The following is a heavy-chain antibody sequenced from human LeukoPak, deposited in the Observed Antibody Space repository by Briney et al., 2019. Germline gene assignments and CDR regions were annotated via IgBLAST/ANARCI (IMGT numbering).Heavy chain of an antibody. Sequence: GESLKISCKGSGYSFTSYWIGWVRQMPGKGLEWMGIIYPGDSDTRYGPSFQGQVTISADKSISTAYLQWSSLKASDTAMYYCARRREGYSHYYYYYYMDVWGKGTTVTVSS. CDR3: ARRREGYSHYYYYYYMDV. CDR1: GYSFTSYW. J-gene: IGHJ6*03. CDR2: IYPGDSDT. D-gene: IGHD5-18*01. V-gene: IGHV5-51*01.